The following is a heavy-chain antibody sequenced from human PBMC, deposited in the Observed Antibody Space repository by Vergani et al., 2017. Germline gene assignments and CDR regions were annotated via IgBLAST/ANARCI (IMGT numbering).Heavy chain of an antibody. CDR2: ISGDGGST. V-gene: IGHV3-43*02. J-gene: IGHJ6*02. D-gene: IGHD6-13*01. CDR3: AKDTISRYSSSWYQTGYYYYGMDV. Sequence: VQLVESGGGVVQPGGSLRLSCAASGFTFDDYAMHWVRQAPGKGLEWVSLISGDGGSTYYADSVKGRFTISRDNSKNSLYLQMNSLRTEDTALYYCAKDTISRYSSSWYQTGYYYYGMDVWGQGTTVTVSS. CDR1: GFTFDDYA.